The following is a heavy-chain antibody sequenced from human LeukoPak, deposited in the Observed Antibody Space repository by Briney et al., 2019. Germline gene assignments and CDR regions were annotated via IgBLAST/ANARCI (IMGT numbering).Heavy chain of an antibody. CDR3: ARRGTWFDP. Sequence: PSETLSLTCTVSGGSISSHSWSWIRQPPGKGLEWIGYINYSGSTNYNHSLKSRVTISLDTSKNQLSLRLISVTAADTAVYYCARRGTWFDPWGQGTLVTVSS. D-gene: IGHD1-1*01. V-gene: IGHV4-59*08. CDR2: INYSGST. CDR1: GGSISSHS. J-gene: IGHJ5*02.